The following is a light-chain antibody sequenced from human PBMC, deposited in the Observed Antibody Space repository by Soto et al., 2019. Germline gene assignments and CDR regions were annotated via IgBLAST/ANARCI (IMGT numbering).Light chain of an antibody. CDR1: QDIKNY. CDR2: EAS. CDR3: QHYVNLPLS. V-gene: IGKV1-33*01. Sequence: DIQMTQSPSSLSASVGDRVTITCQASQDIKNYLNWYQQKPGKAPKVLIYEASSLATGVPSRFSGGGSETHFTFSISSLQPEDFATYYCQHYVNLPLSFGGGTKVVVK. J-gene: IGKJ4*01.